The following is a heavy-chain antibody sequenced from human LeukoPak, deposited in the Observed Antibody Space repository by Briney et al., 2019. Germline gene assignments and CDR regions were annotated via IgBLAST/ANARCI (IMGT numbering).Heavy chain of an antibody. CDR1: GYTFTGYY. D-gene: IGHD5-18*01. CDR2: INPNSGGT. Sequence: ASVKVSCKASGYTFTGYYMHWVRQAPGQGLEWMGWINPNSGGTNYAQKFQGRVTMTRDTSISTAYMELSRLRSDDTAVYYCARDGLDTAMATDYWGQGTLVTVSS. V-gene: IGHV1-2*02. CDR3: ARDGLDTAMATDY. J-gene: IGHJ4*02.